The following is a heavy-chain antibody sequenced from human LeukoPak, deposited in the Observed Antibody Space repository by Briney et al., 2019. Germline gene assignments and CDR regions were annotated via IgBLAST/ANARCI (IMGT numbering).Heavy chain of an antibody. CDR3: AKWGDYDVLTGYYDSDY. CDR2: ISGRDDST. V-gene: IGHV3-23*01. CDR1: GFSFSNYA. J-gene: IGHJ4*02. D-gene: IGHD3-9*01. Sequence: GGSLRLSCAAPGFSFSNYAMSWVRQVPGKGLEWVSAISGRDDSTYYADSVKGRFTISRDTSKNTLYLQMNSLRAEDTAVYYCAKWGDYDVLTGYYDSDYWGQGTLVTVSS.